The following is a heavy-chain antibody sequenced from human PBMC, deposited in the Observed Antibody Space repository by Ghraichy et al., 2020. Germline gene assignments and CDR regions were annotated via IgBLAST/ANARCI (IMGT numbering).Heavy chain of an antibody. J-gene: IGHJ3*01. CDR2: INQDGSNE. Sequence: GGSLRLSCVASGFSFSNYWMTWVRQAPGKGLEWVANINQDGSNEHCVDSVKGRFTISRDNAQNSLYLQMNSLRADDTAMYYCARDHTFKEPCGGITCYYDAFDVWGPGSMVTVSS. D-gene: IGHD4-23*01. CDR3: ARDHTFKEPCGGITCYYDAFDV. V-gene: IGHV3-7*03. CDR1: GFSFSNYW.